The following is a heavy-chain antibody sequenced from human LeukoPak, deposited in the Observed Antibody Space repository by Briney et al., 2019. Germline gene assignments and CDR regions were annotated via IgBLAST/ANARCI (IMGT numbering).Heavy chain of an antibody. CDR2: VYPGESET. D-gene: IGHD2-8*02. V-gene: IGHV5-51*01. CDR1: GYRFINYW. Sequence: GESLKISCKASGYRFINYWIAWVRPMPGKGLEWVGMVYPGESETRYSPSFQGQVTVSADKSIDTAYLQWRRLKASDTAMYYCARVSLDCTGGTCLDLDYWGQGTLVTISS. J-gene: IGHJ4*02. CDR3: ARVSLDCTGGTCLDLDY.